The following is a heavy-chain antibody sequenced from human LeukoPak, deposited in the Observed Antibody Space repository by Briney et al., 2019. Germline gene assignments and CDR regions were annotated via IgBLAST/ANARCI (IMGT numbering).Heavy chain of an antibody. CDR2: IYYSGST. Sequence: SETLSLTCTVSGGSISSYYWSWIRQPPGKGLEWIGYIYYSGSTNYNPSLKSRVTISVDTSKNQFSLKLSSVTAADTAVYYCARAHRGSYYYYMDVGGKGTTVTVSS. J-gene: IGHJ6*03. V-gene: IGHV4-59*01. D-gene: IGHD1-26*01. CDR3: ARAHRGSYYYYMDV. CDR1: GGSISSYY.